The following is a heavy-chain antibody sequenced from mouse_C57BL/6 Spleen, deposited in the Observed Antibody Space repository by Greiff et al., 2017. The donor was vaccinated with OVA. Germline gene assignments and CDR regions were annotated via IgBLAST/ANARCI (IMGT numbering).Heavy chain of an antibody. V-gene: IGHV1-53*01. J-gene: IGHJ1*03. Sequence: QVQLQQPGPELVKPGASVKLSCKASGYSFTSYWMHWVKQRPGQGLEWIGNINPSNGGANYNQQFTSKATLTVDKSSSTAYMLLINLTSEDSAVYDCARDERPNYGRFDDWGKGTTVTVSA. CDR1: GYSFTSYW. D-gene: IGHD1-1*02. CDR3: ARDERPNYGRFDD. CDR2: INPSNGGA.